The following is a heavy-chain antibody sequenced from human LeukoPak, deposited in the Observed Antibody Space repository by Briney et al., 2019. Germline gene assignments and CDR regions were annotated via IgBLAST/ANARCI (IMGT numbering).Heavy chain of an antibody. CDR1: GFTFSSYA. CDR2: IRHDGNAK. J-gene: IGHJ4*02. D-gene: IGHD2-15*01. CDR3: ATSHDSAGND. Sequence: PGGSLRLSCAASGFTFSSYAMSWVRQAPGKGLEWVANIRHDGNAKNYVPSVRGRFTISRDNAENSLYLQMNSLTVEDTAVYYCATSHDSAGNDWGQGTLVTVSS. V-gene: IGHV3-7*01.